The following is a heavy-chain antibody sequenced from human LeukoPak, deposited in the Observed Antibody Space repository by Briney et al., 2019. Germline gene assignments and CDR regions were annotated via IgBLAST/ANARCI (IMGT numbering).Heavy chain of an antibody. J-gene: IGHJ4*02. CDR3: ANFVDTSMGGNDY. CDR2: ISAGGGST. Sequence: GGSLRLSCAASGFTFSSYAMSWVRQAPGKGLEWVSSISAGGGSTNYADSVKGRFTISRDNSKNTLYLQMNSLRAEDTALYYCANFVDTSMGGNDYWGQGTLVTVSS. CDR1: GFTFSSYA. D-gene: IGHD5-18*01. V-gene: IGHV3-23*01.